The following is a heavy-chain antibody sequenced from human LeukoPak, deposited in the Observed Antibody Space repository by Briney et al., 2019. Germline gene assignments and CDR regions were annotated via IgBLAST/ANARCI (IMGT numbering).Heavy chain of an antibody. CDR2: INPNSGGT. D-gene: IGHD3-16*01. J-gene: IGHJ4*02. CDR1: GYTFTGYY. Sequence: ASVKVSCKASGYTFTGYYMHWVRQAPGQGLEWRGRINPNSGGTNYAQKFQGRVTMTRDTSISTAYMELSRLRSDDTAVYYCARDSPGDDYVWGSYRYYFDYWGQGTLVTASS. CDR3: ARDSPGDDYVWGSYRYYFDY. V-gene: IGHV1-2*06.